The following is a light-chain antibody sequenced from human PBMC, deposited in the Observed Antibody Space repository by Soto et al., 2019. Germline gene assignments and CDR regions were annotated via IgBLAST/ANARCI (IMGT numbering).Light chain of an antibody. V-gene: IGKV1-39*01. CDR2: AAY. J-gene: IGKJ1*01. CDR3: QQSYISPWT. Sequence: DIQMTQSPSSLSASIGDRVTITCRASQTISTYLNWYQQQPGKAPKLLIYAAYTLQSGVPSRFSGSGSGTEFTLTISSLHPEDFASYCCQQSYISPWTFGQGTKVEIK. CDR1: QTISTY.